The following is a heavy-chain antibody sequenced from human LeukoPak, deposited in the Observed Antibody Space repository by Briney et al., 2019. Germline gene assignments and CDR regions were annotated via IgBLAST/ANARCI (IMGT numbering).Heavy chain of an antibody. D-gene: IGHD4-23*01. CDR3: ARAGGAAPPGYYYYMDV. CDR1: GFTFSSYS. Sequence: GGSLRLSCAAPGFTFSSYSMNWVRQAPGKGLAWVSRINSDGSSTSYADSVKGRFTISRDNAKNTLYLQMNSLRAEDTAVYYCARAGGAAPPGYYYYMDVWGKGTTVTVSS. CDR2: INSDGSST. J-gene: IGHJ6*03. V-gene: IGHV3-74*01.